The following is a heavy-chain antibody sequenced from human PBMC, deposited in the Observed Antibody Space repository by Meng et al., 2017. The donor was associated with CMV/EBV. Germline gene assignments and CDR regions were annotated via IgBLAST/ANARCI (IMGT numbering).Heavy chain of an antibody. Sequence: GSLRLSCTVSGYSISSGYYWGWIRQPPGKGLEWIGSIYHSGSTYYNPSLKSRVTVSVDTSKNQFSLRLSSVTAADTAVYYCAIYFYDYAMDVWGQGTTVTVSS. CDR1: GYSISSGYY. CDR2: IYHSGST. CDR3: AIYFYDYAMDV. V-gene: IGHV4-38-2*02. J-gene: IGHJ6*02.